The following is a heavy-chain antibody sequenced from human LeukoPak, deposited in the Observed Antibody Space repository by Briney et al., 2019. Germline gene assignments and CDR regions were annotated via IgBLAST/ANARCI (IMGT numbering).Heavy chain of an antibody. D-gene: IGHD7-27*01. V-gene: IGHV3-23*01. CDR1: GFTFGTYG. J-gene: IGHJ2*01. CDR2: ITESSTWT. Sequence: PGGSLRLPCEASGFTFGTYGMTWVRQAPGKGLEWVSGITESSTWTYYADSVRGRFTISRDNSKNTLHLQMNNLTADDTAIYYCARELVSLGTGYFDLWGRGTLVTVSS. CDR3: ARELVSLGTGYFDL.